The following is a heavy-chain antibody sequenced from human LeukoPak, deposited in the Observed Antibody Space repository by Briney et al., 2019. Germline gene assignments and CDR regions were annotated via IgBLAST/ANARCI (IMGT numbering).Heavy chain of an antibody. D-gene: IGHD5-12*01. CDR1: GFTFSNYG. J-gene: IGHJ4*02. V-gene: IGHV3-23*01. CDR3: ARGGLRLFDY. CDR2: ISESGGRT. Sequence: GGSLRLSCAAPGFTFSNYGMSWVRQAPGKGAEWVSTISESGGRTYYADSVKGRFTISRDNSKNTLYLQMSSLRAEDPAVYYCARGGLRLFDYWGQGTLVTVSS.